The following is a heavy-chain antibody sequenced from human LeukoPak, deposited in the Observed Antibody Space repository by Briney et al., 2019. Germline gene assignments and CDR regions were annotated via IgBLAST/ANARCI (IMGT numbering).Heavy chain of an antibody. CDR3: ATSDYGDYPNYYYYYGMDV. Sequence: ASVKVSCKVSGYTLTELSMHWVRQAPGKGLEWMGGFDPEDGETIYAQKFQGRVTMTEDTSTDTAYMELSSLRSEDTAVYYCATSDYGDYPNYYYYYGMDVWGQGTTVTVSS. D-gene: IGHD4-17*01. CDR1: GYTLTELS. CDR2: FDPEDGET. V-gene: IGHV1-24*01. J-gene: IGHJ6*02.